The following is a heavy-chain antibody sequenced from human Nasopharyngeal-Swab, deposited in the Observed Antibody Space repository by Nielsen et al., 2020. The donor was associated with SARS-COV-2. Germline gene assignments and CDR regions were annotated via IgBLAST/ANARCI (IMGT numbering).Heavy chain of an antibody. Sequence: WIRQPPGKGLEWIGSIYYSGSTYYNPSLKSRVTISVDTSMNQFSLTLSSVTAADTAVYYCAKHRGAYSNYSSSWYVYYFDYWGQGTLVTVSS. CDR3: AKHRGAYSNYSSSWYVYYFDY. V-gene: IGHV4-39*01. D-gene: IGHD6-13*01. CDR2: IYYSGST. J-gene: IGHJ4*02.